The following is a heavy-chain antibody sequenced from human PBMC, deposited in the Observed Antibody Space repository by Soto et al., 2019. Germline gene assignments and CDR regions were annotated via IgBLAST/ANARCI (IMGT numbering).Heavy chain of an antibody. CDR2: IYYSGST. Sequence: PSETLSLTCTVSGGSISSGDYYWSWIRQPPGKGLEWIGYIYYSGSTYYNPSLKSRVTISVDTSKNQFSLKLSSVTAADTAVYYCARGGDLDTAMVHRTPDGMDVWGQGTTVTVSS. D-gene: IGHD5-18*01. J-gene: IGHJ6*02. V-gene: IGHV4-30-4*01. CDR1: GGSISSGDYY. CDR3: ARGGDLDTAMVHRTPDGMDV.